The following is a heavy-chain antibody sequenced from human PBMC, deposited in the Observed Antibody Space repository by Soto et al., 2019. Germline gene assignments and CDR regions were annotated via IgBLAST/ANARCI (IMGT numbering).Heavy chain of an antibody. V-gene: IGHV3-13*01. CDR3: ARGARIAVAGTKGYYFDY. D-gene: IGHD6-19*01. CDR2: IGTAGDT. J-gene: IGHJ4*02. CDR1: GFTFSSYD. Sequence: GGSLRLSCAASGFTFSSYDMHWVRQATGKGLEWVSAIGTAGDTYYPGSVKGRFTISRENAKNSLYLQMNSLRAGDTAVYYCARGARIAVAGTKGYYFDYWGQGTLVTVSS.